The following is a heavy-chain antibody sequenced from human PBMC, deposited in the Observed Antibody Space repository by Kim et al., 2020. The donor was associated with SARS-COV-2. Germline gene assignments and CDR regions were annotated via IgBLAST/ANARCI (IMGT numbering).Heavy chain of an antibody. CDR3: ARVSSGNYLF. CDR2: IYHGGST. V-gene: IGHV4-4*02. D-gene: IGHD1-26*01. J-gene: IGHJ6*02. Sequence: SETLSLTCAVSGGSISSDAWWSWVRQPPGKGLEWIGEIYHGGSTNYSPSLESRVTISVDKSKNQFSLKVNSVTAADTAVYYCARVSSGNYLFWGQGTTV. CDR1: GGSISSDAW.